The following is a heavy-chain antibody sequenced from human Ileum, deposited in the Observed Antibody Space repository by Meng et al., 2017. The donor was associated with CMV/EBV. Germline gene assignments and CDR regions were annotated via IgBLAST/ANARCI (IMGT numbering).Heavy chain of an antibody. CDR1: GYTFTTYS. J-gene: IGHJ6*02. CDR2: INPNNGNT. CDR3: ARVVVIPADYYTMDV. Sequence: ASVKVSCKASGYTFTTYSIAWVRQAPGQGLEWMGLINPNNGNTKYAQRLQDRVTMTTDTSTRTAYMELRSLRSDDTAVYYCARVVVIPADYYTMDVWGQGTMVTVSS. D-gene: IGHD2-2*01. V-gene: IGHV1-18*01.